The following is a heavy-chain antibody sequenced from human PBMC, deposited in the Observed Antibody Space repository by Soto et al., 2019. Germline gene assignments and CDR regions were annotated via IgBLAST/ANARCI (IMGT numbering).Heavy chain of an antibody. Sequence: EVQLLESGGGLVQPGGSLRLSCEASGFTFSNYAMSWVRQAPGKGLEWVSLFSGDGGNTYYADSVKGRFTISRDNSKNTLYLQMDSLRVEDTAVYYCANEKGTVAGPFDFWGQGTLVTVSS. CDR3: ANEKGTVAGPFDF. CDR2: FSGDGGNT. J-gene: IGHJ4*02. D-gene: IGHD6-19*01. CDR1: GFTFSNYA. V-gene: IGHV3-23*01.